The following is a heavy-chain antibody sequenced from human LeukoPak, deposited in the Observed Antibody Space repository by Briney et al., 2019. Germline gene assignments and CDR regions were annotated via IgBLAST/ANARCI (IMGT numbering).Heavy chain of an antibody. J-gene: IGHJ6*02. Sequence: GGSLRLSCAASGFTFSSYSMNWVRQAPGKGLEWVSYISSSSSTIYYADSVKGRFTISRDNAKNSLYLQMNSLRAEDTAVYYCARGENWNYEDYYYYGMDVWGQGTTVTVSS. CDR3: ARGENWNYEDYYYYGMDV. CDR1: GFTFSSYS. D-gene: IGHD1-7*01. V-gene: IGHV3-48*01. CDR2: ISSSSSTI.